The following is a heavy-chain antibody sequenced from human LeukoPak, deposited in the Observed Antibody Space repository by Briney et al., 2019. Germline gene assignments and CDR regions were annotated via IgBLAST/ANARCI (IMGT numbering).Heavy chain of an antibody. D-gene: IGHD6-19*01. Sequence: ASVKVSCKASGYTFISYDINWVRQATGQGLEWMGWMNPNSGNTGYAQKFQGRVTMTRNTSISTAYMELSSLRSEDTAVYYCARRIAVAGTGFDYWGQGTLVTVSS. V-gene: IGHV1-8*01. J-gene: IGHJ4*02. CDR3: ARRIAVAGTGFDY. CDR2: MNPNSGNT. CDR1: GYTFISYD.